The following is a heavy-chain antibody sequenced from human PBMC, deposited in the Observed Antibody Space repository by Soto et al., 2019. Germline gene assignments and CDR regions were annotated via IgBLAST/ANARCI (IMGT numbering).Heavy chain of an antibody. V-gene: IGHV3-7*01. CDR2: IKQDGSEK. Sequence: PGRSNRLRYAASWCNFSNYWRSWVSQDPGKGLEWVANIKQDGSEKYYVDSVKGRFTISRDNAKNSLYLQMNSLRAEDTAVYYCARVVRFVLRFLEWRKSDAVDIWGQGTMVTVSS. D-gene: IGHD3-3*01. CDR3: ARVVRFVLRFLEWRKSDAVDI. J-gene: IGHJ3*02. CDR1: WCNFSNYW.